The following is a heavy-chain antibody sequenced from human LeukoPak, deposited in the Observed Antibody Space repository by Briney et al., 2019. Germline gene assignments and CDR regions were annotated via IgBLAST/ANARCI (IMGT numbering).Heavy chain of an antibody. D-gene: IGHD2-2*01. V-gene: IGHV1-2*02. CDR3: ARDHCTTTGCYADYYYGLDV. CDR1: GYTFSGNY. CDR2: INPNSGGT. Sequence: SVNVSCRASGYTFSGNYIQWVRQAPGQGVEGMGWINPNSGGTTYAQNFQGRVTMTRDTSISTAYMELSTLTSDDTAVYYCARDHCTTTGCYADYYYGLDVWGQGTTVTVSS. J-gene: IGHJ6*02.